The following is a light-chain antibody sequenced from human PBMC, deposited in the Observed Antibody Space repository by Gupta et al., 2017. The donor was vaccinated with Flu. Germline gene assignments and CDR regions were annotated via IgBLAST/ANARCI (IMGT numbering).Light chain of an antibody. Sequence: GTLALSPGERATLSCRASQSVPNDYLAWYQQKPVLTPVLLIYGASRKSPGSPDKFTGSGSVTDFTLNINGVEPEDFAVYSCHQYGNSPWTFGQGTRV. CDR3: HQYGNSPWT. J-gene: IGKJ1*01. CDR1: QSVPNDY. V-gene: IGKV3-20*01. CDR2: GAS.